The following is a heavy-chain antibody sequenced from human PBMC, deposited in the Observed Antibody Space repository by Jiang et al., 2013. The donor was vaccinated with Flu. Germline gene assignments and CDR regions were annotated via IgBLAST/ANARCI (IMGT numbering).Heavy chain of an antibody. CDR1: GGSVSSGSYY. CDR2: IYYSGST. D-gene: IGHD5-18*01. CDR3: ARERVDTAMAGEFDY. V-gene: IGHV4-61*01. J-gene: IGHJ4*02. Sequence: LLKPSETLSLTCTVSGGSVSSGSYYWSWIRQPPGKGLEWIGYIYYSGSTNYNPSLKSRVTISVDTSKNQFSLKLSSVTAADTAVYYCARERVDTAMAGEFDYWGQGTLVTVSS.